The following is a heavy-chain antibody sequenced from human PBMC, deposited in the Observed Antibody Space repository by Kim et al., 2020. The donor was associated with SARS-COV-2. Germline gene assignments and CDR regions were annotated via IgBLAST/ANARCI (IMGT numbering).Heavy chain of an antibody. CDR3: TKDLNSGANSAPCA. J-gene: IGHJ4*02. CDR2: IRNKNYGGTT. Sequence: GGSLRLSCTTSGFTFGDYVMSWFRQAPGKGLEWVGLIRNKNYGGTTEYAASVKGRFTISRDDSKRIAYLQMNSLKTEDTAVYYCTKDLNSGANSAPCAGGQGTLVTVSS. D-gene: IGHD6-25*01. CDR1: GFTFGDYV. V-gene: IGHV3-49*03.